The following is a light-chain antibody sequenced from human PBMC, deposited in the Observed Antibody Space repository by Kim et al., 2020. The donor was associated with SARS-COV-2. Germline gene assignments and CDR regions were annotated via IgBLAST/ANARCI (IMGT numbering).Light chain of an antibody. V-gene: IGLV2-14*03. CDR2: DVT. CDR3: SSYASSSTPVL. Sequence: SLTISCTGTSSGVGGYNYVSWYQQHPGKAPKHMIYDVTNRPSGVSNRFSGSKSGNTASLTISGLQAEDEADYYCSSYASSSTPVLFGGGTQLTVL. CDR1: SSGVGGYNY. J-gene: IGLJ2*01.